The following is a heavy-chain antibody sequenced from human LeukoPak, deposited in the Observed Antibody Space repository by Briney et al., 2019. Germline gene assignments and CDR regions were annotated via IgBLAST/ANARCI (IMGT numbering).Heavy chain of an antibody. V-gene: IGHV3-23*01. Sequence: GGSLRLSCAASGFTFSDYYMSWVRQAPGKGLEWVSAISGSGGSTYYADSVKGRFTISRDNSKNTLYLQMNSLRAEDTAVYYCAKDTTFIAAAGTGETYFDYWGQGTLVTVSS. CDR2: ISGSGGST. D-gene: IGHD6-13*01. CDR3: AKDTTFIAAAGTGETYFDY. CDR1: GFTFSDYY. J-gene: IGHJ4*02.